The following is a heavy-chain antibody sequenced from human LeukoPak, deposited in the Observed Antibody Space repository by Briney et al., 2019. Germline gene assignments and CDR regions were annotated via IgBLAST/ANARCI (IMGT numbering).Heavy chain of an antibody. V-gene: IGHV4-61*02. CDR2: IYTSGST. D-gene: IGHD5-18*01. J-gene: IGHJ4*02. CDR1: GGSISSGSYY. Sequence: SETLSLTCTVSGGSISSGSYYWSWIRQPAGKGLEWIGRIYTSGSTNYNPSLKSRVTISVDTSKNQFSLKLSSVTAADTAVYYCARTNRGYSFFDYWGQGTLVTVSS. CDR3: ARTNRGYSFFDY.